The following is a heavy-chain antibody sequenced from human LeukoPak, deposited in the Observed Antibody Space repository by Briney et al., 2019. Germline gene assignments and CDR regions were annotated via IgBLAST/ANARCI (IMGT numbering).Heavy chain of an antibody. Sequence: ASVKVSCKSSGYTFTIYGISWVRQAPGQGLGWMGGISAYNGNANYAQKLQGRVTMTTYRSTSTAYLGLRRLRSEDTAVYYCARDSGWYAGGDYWGQGTLVTVCS. V-gene: IGHV1-18*01. CDR3: ARDSGWYAGGDY. CDR2: ISAYNGNA. D-gene: IGHD6-19*01. J-gene: IGHJ4*02. CDR1: GYTFTIYG.